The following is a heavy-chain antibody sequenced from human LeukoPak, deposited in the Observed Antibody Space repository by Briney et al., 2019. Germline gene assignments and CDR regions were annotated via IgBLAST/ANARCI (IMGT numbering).Heavy chain of an antibody. Sequence: GASLRVSCKASGYTFNSYYVHWVRQDPGQGLEWLEVINPSGGGTSYAQKFQGRVTMTRDTSTATVYMNLSSLRSEDTAVYYCARGYYGGLAWCDYWGQGTLVTVSS. D-gene: IGHD4-23*01. CDR2: INPSGGGT. CDR1: GYTFNSYY. J-gene: IGHJ4*02. V-gene: IGHV1-46*02. CDR3: ARGYYGGLAWCDY.